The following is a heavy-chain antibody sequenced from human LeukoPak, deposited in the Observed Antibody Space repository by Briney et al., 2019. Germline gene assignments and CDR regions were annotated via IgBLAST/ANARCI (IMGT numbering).Heavy chain of an antibody. J-gene: IGHJ4*02. CDR1: GLTFRSYW. Sequence: GSLTLSCAASGLTFRSYWMHWVRQAPGKGLVWVSRVKGDGGFTNYADSVYGRFTISRDNAKNTLYLHMHSLRAEDTAVYYCVRDGDDFNFDYWGQGSLVTVSS. CDR2: VKGDGGFT. CDR3: VRDGDDFNFDY. D-gene: IGHD5-24*01. V-gene: IGHV3-74*01.